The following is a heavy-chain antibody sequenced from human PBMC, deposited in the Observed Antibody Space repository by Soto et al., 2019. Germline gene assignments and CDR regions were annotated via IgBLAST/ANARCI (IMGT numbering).Heavy chain of an antibody. CDR3: AHRLIASYHHRDAFDI. CDR2: IYWDDDK. CDR1: GFSLSTSGVG. J-gene: IGHJ3*02. D-gene: IGHD2-15*01. V-gene: IGHV2-5*02. Sequence: QITLKESGPTLVKPTQTLTLTCTFSGFSLSTSGVGVGWIRQPPGKALEWLALIYWDDDKRYSPSLKSRLTITKDTSKTHVVLKMTNMDPVDTATYYCAHRLIASYHHRDAFDIWGQGTMVTVSS.